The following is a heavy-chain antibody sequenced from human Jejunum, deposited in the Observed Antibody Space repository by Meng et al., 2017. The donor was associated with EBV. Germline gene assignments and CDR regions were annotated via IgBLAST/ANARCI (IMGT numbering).Heavy chain of an antibody. CDR3: ARLGGYASGTYYPIDP. CDR2: INHGGGA. D-gene: IGHD3-10*01. CDR1: GGSFSDYY. Sequence: GQLHECGAGLLKPSETLSLTCAVYGGSFSDYYWTWIRQPPGKGLEWIGEINHGGGAIYNPSLKSRVTISVDTSKNQFSLKLSSVTAADTAVYYCARLGGYASGTYYPIDPWGQGTLVTVFS. V-gene: IGHV4-34*01. J-gene: IGHJ5*02.